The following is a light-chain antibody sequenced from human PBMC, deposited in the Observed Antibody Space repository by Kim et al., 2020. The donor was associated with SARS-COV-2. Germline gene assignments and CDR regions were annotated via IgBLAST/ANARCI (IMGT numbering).Light chain of an antibody. V-gene: IGLV2-8*01. J-gene: IGLJ2*01. Sequence: QSALTQTPSASGSPGQSVTISCTGTSSDVGAYDYVSWYQKYPGKAPKLIIYDVSQRPSGVPDRFSASKSVNTASLTVSGLQAEYEGDYYCMSYAGNNILLVGGGTRLTVL. CDR2: DVS. CDR1: SSDVGAYDY. CDR3: MSYAGNNILL.